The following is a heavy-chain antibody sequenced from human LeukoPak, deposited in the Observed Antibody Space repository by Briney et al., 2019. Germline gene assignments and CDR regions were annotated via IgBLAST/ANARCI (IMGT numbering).Heavy chain of an antibody. D-gene: IGHD4-17*01. Sequence: SETLSLTCAVYGGSFSGYYWSWIRQPPGKGLEWIGEINHSGSTNYNPSLKSRVTISVDTSKNQFSLKLSSVTAADTAVYYCARLVTTLTYDAFDIWGQGTMVTVSS. J-gene: IGHJ3*02. CDR3: ARLVTTLTYDAFDI. CDR2: INHSGST. CDR1: GGSFSGYY. V-gene: IGHV4-34*01.